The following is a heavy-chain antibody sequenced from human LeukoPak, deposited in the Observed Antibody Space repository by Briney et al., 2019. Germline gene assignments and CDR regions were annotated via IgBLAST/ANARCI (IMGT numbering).Heavy chain of an antibody. CDR3: ARKGLSVRYCSSTSCYGDAFDI. D-gene: IGHD2-2*01. J-gene: IGHJ3*02. CDR1: GGSVSSRSHY. Sequence: RTSETLSLTCTVSGGSVSSRSHYWGWIRQPPGKGLEWIGYIYYSGSTYYNPSLKSRVTISVDTSKNQFSLKLSSVTAADTAVYYCARKGLSVRYCSSTSCYGDAFDIWGQGTVVTVSS. V-gene: IGHV4-31*03. CDR2: IYYSGST.